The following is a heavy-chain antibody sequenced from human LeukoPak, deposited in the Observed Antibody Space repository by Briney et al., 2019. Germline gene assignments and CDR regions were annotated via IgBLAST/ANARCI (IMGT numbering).Heavy chain of an antibody. CDR1: EFTFSSHA. CDR2: ISGGGEST. J-gene: IGHJ4*02. Sequence: PGGSLRLSCVASEFTFSSHAMNWVRQAPGKGLEWVSSISGGGESTYYADSVKGRFTVSIDNAKKSMYLQMNSLRVEDTAIYYCVSGSGWIFDYWGQGTLVTVSS. CDR3: VSGSGWIFDY. D-gene: IGHD6-19*01. V-gene: IGHV3-23*01.